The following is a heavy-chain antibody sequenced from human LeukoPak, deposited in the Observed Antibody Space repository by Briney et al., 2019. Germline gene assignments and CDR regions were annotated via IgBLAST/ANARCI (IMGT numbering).Heavy chain of an antibody. CDR2: ISYDGSNK. J-gene: IGHJ4*02. V-gene: IGHV3-30-3*01. CDR1: GFTFSSYA. Sequence: PGGSLRLSCAASGFTFSSYAMHWVRQAPGKGLEWVAVISYDGSNKYYADSVKGRFTISRDNSKNTLYLQMNSLRAEDTAVYHCASTQSPGVVVPAAIDDYWGQGTLVTVSS. D-gene: IGHD2-2*01. CDR3: ASTQSPGVVVPAAIDDY.